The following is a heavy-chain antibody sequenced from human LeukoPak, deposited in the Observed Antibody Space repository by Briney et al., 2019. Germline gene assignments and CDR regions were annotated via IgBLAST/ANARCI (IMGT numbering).Heavy chain of an antibody. CDR1: GGSFSGYY. D-gene: IGHD1-26*01. CDR3: ARDIDLIVGATRDYGMDV. J-gene: IGHJ6*02. Sequence: SETLSLTCAVYGGSFSGYYWSWIRQPPGKGLEWIGEINHSGSTNYNPSLKSRVTISVDTSKNQFSLKLSPVTAADTAVYYCARDIDLIVGATRDYGMDVWGQGTTVTVSS. V-gene: IGHV4-34*01. CDR2: INHSGST.